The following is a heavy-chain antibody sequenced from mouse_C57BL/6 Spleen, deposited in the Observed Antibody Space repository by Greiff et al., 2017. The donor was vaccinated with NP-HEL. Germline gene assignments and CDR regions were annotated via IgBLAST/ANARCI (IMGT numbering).Heavy chain of an antibody. J-gene: IGHJ1*03. D-gene: IGHD2-3*01. CDR2: IYPGSGST. CDR1: GYTFTSYW. V-gene: IGHV1-55*01. Sequence: VQLQQSGAELVKPGASVKMSCKASGYTFTSYWITWVKQRPGQGLEWIGDIYPGSGSTNYNEKFKSKATLTVDTSSSTAYMQLSSLTSEDSAVYYCAGDDGRYFDGWGTGTTVTVSS. CDR3: AGDDGRYFDG.